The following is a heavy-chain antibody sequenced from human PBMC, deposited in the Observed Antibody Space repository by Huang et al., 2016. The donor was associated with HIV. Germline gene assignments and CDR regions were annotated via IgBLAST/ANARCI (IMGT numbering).Heavy chain of an antibody. CDR1: GYSCNTYW. D-gene: IGHD6-13*01. Sequence: EVQLVQSGAEVKKPGESLKISCQGSGYSCNTYWIDWVRQMPGKGPELIGIIYPGDSATRYSPSFQGQVTISADKSIDTAYLQWRSLKASDTAMYYCARKFSSTWYRAFDLWGQGTMVTVSS. J-gene: IGHJ3*01. CDR3: ARKFSSTWYRAFDL. V-gene: IGHV5-51*01. CDR2: IYPGDSAT.